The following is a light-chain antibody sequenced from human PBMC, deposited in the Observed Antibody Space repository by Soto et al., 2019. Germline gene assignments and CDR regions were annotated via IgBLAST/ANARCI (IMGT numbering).Light chain of an antibody. J-gene: IGLJ2*01. CDR1: SSDVGAYNY. V-gene: IGLV2-14*03. CDR2: DVS. CDR3: SSFTSSSTVI. Sequence: SALTQPASVSGSPGQSITISCTGTSSDVGAYNYVSWYQHHPGKAPKLMIHDVSNRPSGVSNRFSGSKSGNTASLTISGLQAEDEADYYCSSFTSSSTVIFGGGTKLTVL.